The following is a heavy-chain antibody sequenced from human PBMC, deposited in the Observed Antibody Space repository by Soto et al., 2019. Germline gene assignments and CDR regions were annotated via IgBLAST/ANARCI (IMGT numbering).Heavy chain of an antibody. J-gene: IGHJ5*02. CDR2: FATYNNNK. V-gene: IGHV1-18*01. Sequence: HLVQSGPEVKRPAASITVSCKTSGDTFANFGRSWVRQAPGQGLEWMGWFATYNNNKNYAQKFQGRLTLTTDTSTSTAYMELESLGYDDTAVYYCATVVRGVVNWFDPWGQGTLVTVSS. CDR1: GDTFANFG. D-gene: IGHD3-10*01. CDR3: ATVVRGVVNWFDP.